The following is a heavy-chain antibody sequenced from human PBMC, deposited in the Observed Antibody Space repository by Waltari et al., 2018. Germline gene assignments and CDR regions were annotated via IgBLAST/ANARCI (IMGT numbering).Heavy chain of an antibody. D-gene: IGHD5-12*01. Sequence: REARGKGMEWFSAISGRGGSTDYADSVKGRVTISRDNAKSTLYLQMNSLRAGDTAVYYCAKEESGYDFDFDYWGQGTLVSVSS. CDR3: AKEESGYDFDFDY. J-gene: IGHJ4*02. CDR2: ISGRGGST. V-gene: IGHV3-23*01.